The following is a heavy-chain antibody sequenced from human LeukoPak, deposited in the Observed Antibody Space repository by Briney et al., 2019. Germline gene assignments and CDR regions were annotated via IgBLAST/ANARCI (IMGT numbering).Heavy chain of an antibody. D-gene: IGHD4-23*01. CDR1: GGSISSGDYY. J-gene: IGHJ4*02. CDR2: IYYSGST. V-gene: IGHV4-30-4*01. Sequence: PSETLSLTCTVSGGSISSGDYYWSWIRQPPGKGLEWIGYIYYSGSTYYNPSLKSRVTISVDTSKNQFSLKLSSVTAADTAVYYCARDLLNEGNHLDYWGQGTLVTVSS. CDR3: ARDLLNEGNHLDY.